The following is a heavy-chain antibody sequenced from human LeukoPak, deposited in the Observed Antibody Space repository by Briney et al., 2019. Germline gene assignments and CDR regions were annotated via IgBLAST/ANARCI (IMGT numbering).Heavy chain of an antibody. CDR2: ISSSSSTI. CDR3: ARGSYGSGSYYNG. D-gene: IGHD3-10*01. CDR1: GFTFSSYS. V-gene: IGHV3-48*04. J-gene: IGHJ4*02. Sequence: PGGSLRLSCAASGFTFSSYSMNWVRQAPGKGLEWVSYISSSSSTIYYADSVKGRFTISRDNAKNSLYLQMNSLRAEDTAVYYCARGSYGSGSYYNGWGQGTLVTVSS.